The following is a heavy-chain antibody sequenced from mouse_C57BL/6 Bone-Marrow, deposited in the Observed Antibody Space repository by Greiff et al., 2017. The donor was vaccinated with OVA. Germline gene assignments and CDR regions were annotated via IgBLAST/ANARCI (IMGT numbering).Heavy chain of an antibody. V-gene: IGHV1-52*01. Sequence: QVQLQQPGAELVRPGSSVKLSCKASGYNFTSYWMHWVKQRPIQGLEWIGNIDPSDSETHYNQKFKDKATLTVDKSSSTAYMQLSSLTSEDSAVYHCARQGRGSGRFAYWGQGTLVTVSA. CDR2: IDPSDSET. D-gene: IGHD3-2*02. CDR1: GYNFTSYW. J-gene: IGHJ3*01. CDR3: ARQGRGSGRFAY.